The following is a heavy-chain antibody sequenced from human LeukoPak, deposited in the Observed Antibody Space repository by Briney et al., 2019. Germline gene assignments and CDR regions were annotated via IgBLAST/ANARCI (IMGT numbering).Heavy chain of an antibody. CDR3: ARGKDYDIYQGRVSLHWLDP. Sequence: SVKVSCKASGGTFSSYAISWVRQAPGQGLEWMGGIIPIFGTANYAQKFQGRVTITADESTSTAYMELSSLRSEDTAVYYCARGKDYDIYQGRVSLHWLDPWGQGTLVTVSS. V-gene: IGHV1-69*13. CDR1: GGTFSSYA. CDR2: IIPIFGTA. D-gene: IGHD3-9*01. J-gene: IGHJ5*02.